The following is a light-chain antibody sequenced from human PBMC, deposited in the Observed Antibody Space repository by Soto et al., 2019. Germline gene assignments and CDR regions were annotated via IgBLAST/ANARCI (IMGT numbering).Light chain of an antibody. J-gene: IGLJ1*01. V-gene: IGLV2-18*02. CDR2: EVT. Sequence: QSALTQPPSVSGSPGQSVTISCTGTSSDVGKYDRVSWYQQPPGTAPKLIIYEVTNRPSGVPARFSGSKSGNTASLTIAGLQAEDEADYYCSSDTSTSRYVFGAGTKLTVL. CDR1: SSDVGKYDR. CDR3: SSDTSTSRYV.